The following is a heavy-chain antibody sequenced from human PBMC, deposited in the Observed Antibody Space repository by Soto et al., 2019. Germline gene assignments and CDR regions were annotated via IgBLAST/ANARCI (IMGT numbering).Heavy chain of an antibody. V-gene: IGHV4-4*07. J-gene: IGHJ4*02. CDR3: ARDIGSYAYAEGY. D-gene: IGHD2-2*01. CDR1: GGSINSYW. Sequence: ASETLSLTCSVSGGSINSYWWSWIRQPAGKGLEWIGRVYSSGTTDYNPSLNSRATMSVETSKNQFSLKLTPVTAADTAVYYCARDIGSYAYAEGYWGQGIQVTVSS. CDR2: VYSSGTT.